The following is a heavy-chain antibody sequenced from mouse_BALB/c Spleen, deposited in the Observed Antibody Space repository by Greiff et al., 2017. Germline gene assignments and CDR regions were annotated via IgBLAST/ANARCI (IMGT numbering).Heavy chain of an antibody. Sequence: EVQLQQSGAELVRSGASVKLSCTASGFNIKDYYMHWVKQRPEQGLEWIGWIDPENGDTEYAPKFQGKATMTADTSSNTAYLQLSSLTSEDTAVYYCNGLRLRGKYAMDYWGQGTSVTVSS. CDR1: GFNIKDYY. D-gene: IGHD1-2*01. CDR3: NGLRLRGKYAMDY. V-gene: IGHV14-4*02. CDR2: IDPENGDT. J-gene: IGHJ4*01.